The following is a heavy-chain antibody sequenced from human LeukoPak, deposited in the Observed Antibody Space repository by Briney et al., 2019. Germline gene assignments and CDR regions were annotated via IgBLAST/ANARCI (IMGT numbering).Heavy chain of an antibody. D-gene: IGHD3-10*01. V-gene: IGHV4-4*02. CDR1: GGSISSSNW. J-gene: IGHJ4*02. CDR3: ARLGSNRGAAGSLFDY. Sequence: SGTLSLTCAVSGGSISSSNWWSWVRQPPGKGLEWIGEIYHSGSTNYNPSLKSRVTISVDKSKNQFSLKLSSVTAADTAVYYCARLGSNRGAAGSLFDYWGQGTLVTVSS. CDR2: IYHSGST.